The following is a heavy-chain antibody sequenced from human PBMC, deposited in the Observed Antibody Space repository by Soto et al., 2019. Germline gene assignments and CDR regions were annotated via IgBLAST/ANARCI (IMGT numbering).Heavy chain of an antibody. CDR1: HGFITNNDW. V-gene: IGHV4-4*02. CDR2: IHHSGSS. Sequence: WETLSLTCGVSHGFITNNDWWFSWVRQPPGKGLEWIGEIHHSGSSNYNPPFKSRVIMSVDTSKSQFSLNLNSLTAADTAVYYCAGGTDYRWVLWGQGTTVTVSS. J-gene: IGHJ6*02. D-gene: IGHD4-4*01. CDR3: AGGTDYRWVL.